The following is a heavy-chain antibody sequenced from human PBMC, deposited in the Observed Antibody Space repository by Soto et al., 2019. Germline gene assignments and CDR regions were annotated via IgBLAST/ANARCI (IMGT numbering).Heavy chain of an antibody. J-gene: IGHJ4*02. CDR2: IYSGGST. CDR3: AKRATGTYFDY. D-gene: IGHD1-1*01. Sequence: PGGSLRLSCAASGFTVSSNYRSWVRQAPGKGLEWVSVIYSGGSTYYADSVKGRFTISRDNSKNTLYLQMNSLRAEDTAVYYCAKRATGTYFDYWGQGTLVTVSS. V-gene: IGHV3-53*01. CDR1: GFTVSSNY.